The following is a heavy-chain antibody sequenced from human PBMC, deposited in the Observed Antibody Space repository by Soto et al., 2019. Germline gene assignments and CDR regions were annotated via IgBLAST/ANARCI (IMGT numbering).Heavy chain of an antibody. D-gene: IGHD6-13*01. CDR2: ISAYNGNT. V-gene: IGHV1-18*01. CDR3: ARDLAAGTCDY. J-gene: IGHJ4*02. CDR1: GYTFTSYA. Sequence: QVQLVQSGAEVRKPGASVKVSCKASGYTFTSYAITWVRQAPGQGREWMGRISAYNGNTNYAQKLQGRVTMTTDTSTSTAYMELRSLRSDDTAVYYCARDLAAGTCDYWGQGTLVTVSS.